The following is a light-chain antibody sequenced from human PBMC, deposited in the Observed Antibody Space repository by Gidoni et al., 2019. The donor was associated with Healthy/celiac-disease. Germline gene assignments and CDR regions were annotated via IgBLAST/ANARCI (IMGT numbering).Light chain of an antibody. V-gene: IGKV1-39*01. J-gene: IGKJ1*01. CDR3: QQSYSTPWT. CDR2: AAS. Sequence: DIHMTQSPSSLSASGGDRVTITCRASQSISSYLNWYQQKPGKAPKLLIYAASSLQSGVPSRFSGSGSGTDFTLTISSLQPEDFATYYCQQSYSTPWTFGQGTKVEIK. CDR1: QSISSY.